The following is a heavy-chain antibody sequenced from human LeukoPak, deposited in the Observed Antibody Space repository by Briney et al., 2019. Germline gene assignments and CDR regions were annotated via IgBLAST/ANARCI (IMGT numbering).Heavy chain of an antibody. Sequence: SETLSLTCTVSGGSISTSNYYWGWIRQPPGKGLEWIGNIFYSGSTYYGPSLESRLTISLDTSRNQFSLKLNSVTAADTAVYYCARDGIVATRGSYNWFDPWGQGTLVTVSS. J-gene: IGHJ5*02. CDR3: ARDGIVATRGSYNWFDP. CDR2: IFYSGST. CDR1: GGSISTSNYY. D-gene: IGHD5-12*01. V-gene: IGHV4-39*07.